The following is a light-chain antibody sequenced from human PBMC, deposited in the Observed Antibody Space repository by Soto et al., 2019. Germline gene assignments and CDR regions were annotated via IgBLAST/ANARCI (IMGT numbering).Light chain of an antibody. V-gene: IGLV1-51*02. J-gene: IGLJ7*01. CDR1: TSNIGNNY. Sequence: QSVLTQPPSVSAAPGQMVTISCSGYTSNIGNNYVSWYQQLPGTAPKLLIYRDNKRPSGIPDRFSGSKSGTSATLGITGLQTGDEADYYCGAWDSSLSVRVFGAGTQLTVL. CDR3: GAWDSSLSVRV. CDR2: RDN.